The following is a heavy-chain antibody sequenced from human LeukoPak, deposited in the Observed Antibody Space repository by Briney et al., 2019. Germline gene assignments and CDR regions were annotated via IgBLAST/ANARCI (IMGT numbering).Heavy chain of an antibody. CDR1: GFTFSSYA. Sequence: PGGSLRLSCAASGFTFSSYAMHWVRQAPGKGLEWVAVISYDGSNKYYADPVKGRFTISRDNSKNTLYLQMNSLRAEDTAVYYCARASSGYDHFDYWGQGTLVTVSS. J-gene: IGHJ4*02. CDR3: ARASSGYDHFDY. V-gene: IGHV3-30-3*01. CDR2: ISYDGSNK. D-gene: IGHD3-22*01.